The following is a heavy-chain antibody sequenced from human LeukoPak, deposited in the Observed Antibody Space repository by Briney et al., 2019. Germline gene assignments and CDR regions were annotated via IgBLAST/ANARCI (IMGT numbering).Heavy chain of an antibody. CDR2: INPSGGST. J-gene: IGHJ6*02. CDR1: GYTFTGYY. D-gene: IGHD3-10*01. Sequence: ASVKVSCKASGYTFTGYYMHWVRQAPGQGLEWMGIINPSGGSTSYAQKFQGRVTITRDTSASTAYMELSSLRSEDTAVYYCAREITMVRGVIISSPSYGMDVWGQGTTVTVSS. CDR3: AREITMVRGVIISSPSYGMDV. V-gene: IGHV1-46*01.